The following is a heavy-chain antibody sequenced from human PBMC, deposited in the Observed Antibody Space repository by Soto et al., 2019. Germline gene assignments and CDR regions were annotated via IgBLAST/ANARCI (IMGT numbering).Heavy chain of an antibody. CDR2: LSFDGSEK. CDR1: TFDLSHYA. V-gene: IGHV3-30*04. D-gene: IGHD3-22*01. CDR3: ARDHTMTVSARRRVFVSPRQNEDTHYYGMDV. Sequence: QLVQSGGGVVQPGGSLRLTCAASTFDLSHYAIHWVRQAPGKGLEWVALLSFDGSEKFFIDSVKGRFTISRDSSNNRVFLQLTSMRGDETAVYICARDHTMTVSARRRVFVSPRQNEDTHYYGMDVWGQGATV. J-gene: IGHJ6*02.